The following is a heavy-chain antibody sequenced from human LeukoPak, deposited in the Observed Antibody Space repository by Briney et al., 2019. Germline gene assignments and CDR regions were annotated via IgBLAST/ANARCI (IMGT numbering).Heavy chain of an antibody. D-gene: IGHD1-14*01. CDR2: SVPMSDTK. V-gene: IGHV1-69*05. CDR3: AATSIIFNWFDP. CDR1: GGSFGDFA. Sequence: SVKVSCKASGGSFGDFAIIWVRQAPGHGLEWMGRSVPMSDTKDYAQKFQGRVTFTTDESTSTAHMELSNLSPEDTAVYYCAATSIIFNWFDPWGQGTLVTVSS. J-gene: IGHJ5*02.